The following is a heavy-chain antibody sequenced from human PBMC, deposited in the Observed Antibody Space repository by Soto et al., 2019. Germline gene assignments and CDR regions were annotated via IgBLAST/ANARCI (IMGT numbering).Heavy chain of an antibody. V-gene: IGHV1-69*13. Sequence: SVKVSCKASGGTFSSYAISWVPQAPGQGLEWMGGIIPIFGTANYAQKLQGRVTITADESTSTAYMELSSLRSEDTAVYYCARGGSMVPGVTQYNWFEPWGQGTMVTVSS. CDR3: ARGGSMVPGVTQYNWFEP. CDR1: GGTFSSYA. D-gene: IGHD3-10*01. J-gene: IGHJ5*02. CDR2: IIPIFGTA.